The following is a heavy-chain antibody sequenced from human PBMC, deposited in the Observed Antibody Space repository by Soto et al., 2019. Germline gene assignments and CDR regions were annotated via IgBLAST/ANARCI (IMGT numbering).Heavy chain of an antibody. D-gene: IGHD1-1*01. Sequence: GGSLRLSCAASGFLFSIHWMHLVRQAPGKGLVGVSHIGPDGSNIWEADSVQGRFTISRDNARNRLYLQMNSLRDEDTAIYYCVRDNNWSFDYWGQGILVTVSS. CDR2: IGPDGSNI. V-gene: IGHV3-74*01. J-gene: IGHJ4*02. CDR1: GFLFSIHW. CDR3: VRDNNWSFDY.